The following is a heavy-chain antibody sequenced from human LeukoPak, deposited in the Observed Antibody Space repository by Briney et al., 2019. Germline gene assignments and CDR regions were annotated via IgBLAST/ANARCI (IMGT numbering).Heavy chain of an antibody. CDR2: ISYDGSNK. J-gene: IGHJ4*02. Sequence: GGSLRLSCAASGFTFRSYAIYWFRQAPGKGLKWVAVISYDGSNKYYADSVKGRFTISRDNSKNTLYLQMNSLRAEDTAVYYCARDQVKIVVVPAAMNYWGQGTLVTVSS. D-gene: IGHD2-2*01. CDR1: GFTFRSYA. CDR3: ARDQVKIVVVPAAMNY. V-gene: IGHV3-30*01.